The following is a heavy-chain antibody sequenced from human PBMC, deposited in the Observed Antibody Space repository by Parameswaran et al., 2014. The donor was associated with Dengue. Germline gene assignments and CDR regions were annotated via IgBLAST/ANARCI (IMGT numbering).Heavy chain of an antibody. V-gene: IGHV4-61*02. J-gene: IGHJ4*02. Sequence: ASETLSLTCTVFGGSISSGSYYWSWIRQPAGKGLEWIGRIYTSGSTNYNPSLKSRVTISVDTSKNQFSLKLSSVTAADTAVYYCARIGYIADYWGQGTLVTVSS. CDR3: ARIGYIADY. CDR1: GGSISSGSYY. CDR2: IYTSGST. D-gene: IGHD6-13*01.